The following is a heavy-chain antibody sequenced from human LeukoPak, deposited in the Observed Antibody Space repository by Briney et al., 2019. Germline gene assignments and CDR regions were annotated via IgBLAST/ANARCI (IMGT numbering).Heavy chain of an antibody. CDR2: INTDGSSP. CDR1: GFTFSAYW. Sequence: TGGSLRLSCAASGFTFSAYWMHWVRQAPGKGLVWVSRINTDGSSPTYAASVKGRFTISRDSAKNSLYLQMNSLRAEDTAVYYCARGDQWLARLYAFDIWGQGTMVTVSS. J-gene: IGHJ3*02. D-gene: IGHD6-19*01. CDR3: ARGDQWLARLYAFDI. V-gene: IGHV3-74*01.